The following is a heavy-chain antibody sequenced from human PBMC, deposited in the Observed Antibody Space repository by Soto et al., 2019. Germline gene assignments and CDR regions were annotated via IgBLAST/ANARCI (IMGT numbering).Heavy chain of an antibody. CDR1: AFTFSSYA. V-gene: IGHV3-23*01. CDR2: ISGGGGSA. Sequence: EVQLLESGGDLVQPGGSLRLSCAASAFTFSSYAMSWVRQAPGKGLEWVSTISGGGGSAYYEASVEGRFTISRDNSKNTLVLQMHTLRAEDTAVYYCAKAALYSSIWETGKGYFDYWGQGTLVTVSS. CDR3: AKAALYSSIWETGKGYFDY. D-gene: IGHD6-13*01. J-gene: IGHJ4*02.